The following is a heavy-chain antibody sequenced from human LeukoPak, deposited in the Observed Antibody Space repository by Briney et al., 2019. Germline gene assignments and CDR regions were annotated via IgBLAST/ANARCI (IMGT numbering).Heavy chain of an antibody. Sequence: GGSLRLSCVASGFTISGSWMSWVRQTPGKGLEWVSGISGNGVKTFYADSVKGRFTISRDNSKKTVDLQMNSLRVEDTAIFYCAKIVVPAAYYFYGMDVWGQGTTVTVSS. D-gene: IGHD2-2*01. V-gene: IGHV3-23*01. CDR1: GFTISGSW. CDR3: AKIVVPAAYYFYGMDV. CDR2: ISGNGVKT. J-gene: IGHJ6*02.